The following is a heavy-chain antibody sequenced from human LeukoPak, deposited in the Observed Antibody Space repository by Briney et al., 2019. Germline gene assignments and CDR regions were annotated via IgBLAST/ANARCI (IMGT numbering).Heavy chain of an antibody. V-gene: IGHV3-30*03. CDR3: ARDLAYSRLDY. D-gene: IGHD5-18*01. CDR2: ISYDGSNK. J-gene: IGHJ4*02. CDR1: GFTFSSSG. Sequence: GGSLRLSCAASGFTFSSSGMHWVRQAPGKGLEWVAVISYDGSNKYYADSVKGRFTFSRDNSKNTLYLQMNSLRAEDTAVYYCARDLAYSRLDYWGQGMLVTVSS.